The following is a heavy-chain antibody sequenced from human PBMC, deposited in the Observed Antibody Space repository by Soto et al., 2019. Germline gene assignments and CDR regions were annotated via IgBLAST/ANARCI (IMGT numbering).Heavy chain of an antibody. D-gene: IGHD3-3*01. V-gene: IGHV3-30-3*01. Sequence: GGSLRLSCAASEFTFSTYPMHWVRQAPGKGLEWVAVISYDETNKYYADSVKGRFTISRDNSKNTLYLQMNNLRADDTAVYYCARGASDFWCAYPEIHFFDYWGHGTLVTVSS. CDR1: EFTFSTYP. CDR2: ISYDETNK. J-gene: IGHJ4*01. CDR3: ARGASDFWCAYPEIHFFDY.